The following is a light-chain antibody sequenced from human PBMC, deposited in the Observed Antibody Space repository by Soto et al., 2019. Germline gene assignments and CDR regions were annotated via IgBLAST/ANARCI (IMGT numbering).Light chain of an antibody. J-gene: IGKJ4*01. CDR1: QSVSSSY. Sequence: EIVLTQSPGTLSLSPGERATLSCRASQSVSSSYLAWYLQKPGQAPRLLIYGASSRATGIPDRFSGSGSGTDFTLTISSLEPEDFGVYYCQQRSNWPPVTFGGGTKVDI. CDR3: QQRSNWPPVT. V-gene: IGKV3D-20*02. CDR2: GAS.